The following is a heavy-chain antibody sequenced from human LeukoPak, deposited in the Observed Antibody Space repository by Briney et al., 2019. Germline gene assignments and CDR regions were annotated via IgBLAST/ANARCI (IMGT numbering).Heavy chain of an antibody. J-gene: IGHJ5*02. CDR3: ARDSGTTGEVKFDP. CDR2: ISGSGTI. Sequence: PSETLSLTCTVSGGSIHSYWSWIRQPAGKGLEWVGRISGSGTITYNPALQSRLTISIDTSKNQFSLKLMSVTAADTAVYYCARDSGTTGEVKFDPWGQGTLVTVSS. V-gene: IGHV4-4*07. D-gene: IGHD3-10*01. CDR1: GGSIHSY.